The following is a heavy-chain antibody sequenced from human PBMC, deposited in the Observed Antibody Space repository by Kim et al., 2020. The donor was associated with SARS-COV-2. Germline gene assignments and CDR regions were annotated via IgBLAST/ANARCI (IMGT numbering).Heavy chain of an antibody. D-gene: IGHD1-26*01. Sequence: GGSLRLSCAASGFTLSTNYMNWVRQAPGKGLEWVSTIYNFDATFYAAFAKGRFTISRENSKNILYLQMNNVRAEDTAVFYCARDRRGTYYARAYYYGMD. V-gene: IGHV3-53*01. J-gene: IGHJ6*01. CDR3: ARDRRGTYYARAYYYGMD. CDR2: IYNFDAT. CDR1: GFTLSTNY.